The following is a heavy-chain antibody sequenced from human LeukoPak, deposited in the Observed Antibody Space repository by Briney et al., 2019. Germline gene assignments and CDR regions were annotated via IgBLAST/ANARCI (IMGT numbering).Heavy chain of an antibody. CDR3: AREVYDFWSGSFDY. D-gene: IGHD3-3*01. J-gene: IGHJ4*02. CDR2: IIPIFGTA. CDR1: GYTFSSYA. V-gene: IGHV1-69*13. Sequence: GASVKVSRKASGYTFSSYAISWVRQAPGQGLEWMGGIIPIFGTANYAQKFQGRVTITADESTSTAYMELSRLRSDDTAVYYCAREVYDFWSGSFDYWGQGTLVTVSS.